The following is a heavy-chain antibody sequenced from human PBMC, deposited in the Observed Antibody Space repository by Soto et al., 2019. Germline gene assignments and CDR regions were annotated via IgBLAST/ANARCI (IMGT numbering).Heavy chain of an antibody. CDR3: ASSDYCSSTSCYLGWFDP. CDR2: IIPIFGTA. V-gene: IGHV1-69*13. J-gene: IGHJ5*02. D-gene: IGHD2-2*01. CDR1: GGTFSSYA. Sequence: SVKVSCKASGGTFSSYAISWVRQAPGQGLEWMGGIIPIFGTANYAQKFQGRVTITADESTSTAYMELSSLRSEDTAVYYCASSDYCSSTSCYLGWFDPWGQGTLVTVSS.